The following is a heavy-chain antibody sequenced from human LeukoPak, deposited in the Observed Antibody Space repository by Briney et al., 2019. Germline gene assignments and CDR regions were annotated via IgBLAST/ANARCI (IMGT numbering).Heavy chain of an antibody. Sequence: ASVKVSCKASGYTFTSYAMHWVRQAPGQRLEWMGWINAGNGNTKYSQKFQGRVTITRDTSASTAYMELSSLRSEDTAAYYCASGEEYSYGYRFDYWGQGTLVTVSS. CDR1: GYTFTSYA. CDR2: INAGNGNT. CDR3: ASGEEYSYGYRFDY. J-gene: IGHJ4*02. D-gene: IGHD5-18*01. V-gene: IGHV1-3*01.